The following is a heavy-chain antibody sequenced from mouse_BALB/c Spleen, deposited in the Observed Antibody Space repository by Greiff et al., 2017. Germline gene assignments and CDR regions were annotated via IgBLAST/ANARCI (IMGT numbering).Heavy chain of an antibody. V-gene: IGHV3-2*02. D-gene: IGHD1-1*01. CDR2: ISYSGST. J-gene: IGHJ3*01. Sequence: QLQESGPGLVKPSQSLSLTCTVTGYSITSDYAWNWIRQFPGNKLEWMGYISYSGSTSYNPSLKSRISITRDTSKNQFFLQLNSVTTEDTATYYCAGTTVASAYWGQGTLVTVSA. CDR1: GYSITSDYA. CDR3: AGTTVASAY.